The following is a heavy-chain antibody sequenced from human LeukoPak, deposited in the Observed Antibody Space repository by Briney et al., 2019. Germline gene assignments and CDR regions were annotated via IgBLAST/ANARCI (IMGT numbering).Heavy chain of an antibody. CDR2: IRSNTYGGST. D-gene: IGHD3-3*01. CDR3: TTAPYDFWSGYIDY. CDR1: GFTFGDYG. J-gene: IGHJ4*02. V-gene: IGHV3-49*03. Sequence: GGSLRLSCEGSGFTFGDYGVGWFRQAPGKGLQWVTSIRSNTYGGSTEYVPSVKGRFTISRDDSNSIAYLQMNSLKTEDTAVYYCTTAPYDFWSGYIDYWGQGTLVTVSS.